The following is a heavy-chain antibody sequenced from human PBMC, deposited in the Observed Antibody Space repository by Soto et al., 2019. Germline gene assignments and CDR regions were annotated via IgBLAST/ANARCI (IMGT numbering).Heavy chain of an antibody. CDR3: AKDQHCSTTSCYTTPYGMDV. J-gene: IGHJ6*02. CDR1: GFTFSSYA. CDR2: ISGSGGST. Sequence: PGGSLRHSGAASGFTFSSYAMSWVRQAPGKGLDWVSAISGSGGSTYYADSVKGRFTISRDNSKNTLYLQMNSLRAEDTAVYYCAKDQHCSTTSCYTTPYGMDVWGQGTTVTVSS. V-gene: IGHV3-23*01. D-gene: IGHD2-2*02.